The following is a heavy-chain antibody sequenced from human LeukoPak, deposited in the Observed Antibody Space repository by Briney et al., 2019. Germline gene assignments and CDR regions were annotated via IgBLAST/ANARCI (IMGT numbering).Heavy chain of an antibody. D-gene: IGHD3-22*01. Sequence: GASVKVSCKASGYTFTSYGISWVRQAPGQGLEWMGWISAYSGNTNYAQKLQGRVTMTTDTSTSTAYMELRSLRSDDTAVYYCARDEPLYDSSGYYLRGDYWGQGTLVTVSS. CDR3: ARDEPLYDSSGYYLRGDY. J-gene: IGHJ4*02. V-gene: IGHV1-18*01. CDR2: ISAYSGNT. CDR1: GYTFTSYG.